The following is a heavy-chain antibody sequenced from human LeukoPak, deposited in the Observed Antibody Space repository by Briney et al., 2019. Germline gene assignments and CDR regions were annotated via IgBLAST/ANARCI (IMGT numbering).Heavy chain of an antibody. CDR3: ARDYVGVAGTFDY. D-gene: IGHD6-19*01. CDR1: GGSFSGYY. CDR2: VNHGGST. J-gene: IGHJ4*02. V-gene: IGHV4-34*01. Sequence: SETLSLTCAVYGGSFSGYYWSWIRQPPGKGLEWIGEVNHGGSTNYNPSLKSRVTISIDTSKNQISLKLSSVTAADTAVYYCARDYVGVAGTFDYWGQGTLVTVSS.